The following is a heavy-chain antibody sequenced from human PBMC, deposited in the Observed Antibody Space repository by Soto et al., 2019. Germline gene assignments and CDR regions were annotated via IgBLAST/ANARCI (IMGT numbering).Heavy chain of an antibody. CDR3: ARHSGEIVVVVPAAINGMDV. D-gene: IGHD2-2*01. CDR1: GGSISSSSYY. J-gene: IGHJ6*04. Sequence: QLQLQESGPGLVKPSETLSLTCTVSGGSISSSSYYWGWIRQPPGKGLEWIGSIYYSGSTYYNPSLKSGVTISVDTSKNQFSLKLSSVTAADTAVYYCARHSGEIVVVVPAAINGMDVWGKGTTVTVSS. CDR2: IYYSGST. V-gene: IGHV4-39*01.